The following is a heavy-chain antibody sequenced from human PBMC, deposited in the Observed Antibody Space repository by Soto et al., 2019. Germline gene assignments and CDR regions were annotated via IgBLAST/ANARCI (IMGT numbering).Heavy chain of an antibody. J-gene: IGHJ4*02. D-gene: IGHD6-19*01. Sequence: GGSLRLSCAASGFTFSSYGMHWVRQAPGKGLEWVAVIWYDGSNKYYADSVKGRFTISRDNSKNTLYLQMNSLRAEDTAVYYCARWDIAVAGYFDYWGQGTLVTVSS. CDR1: GFTFSSYG. CDR2: IWYDGSNK. V-gene: IGHV3-33*01. CDR3: ARWDIAVAGYFDY.